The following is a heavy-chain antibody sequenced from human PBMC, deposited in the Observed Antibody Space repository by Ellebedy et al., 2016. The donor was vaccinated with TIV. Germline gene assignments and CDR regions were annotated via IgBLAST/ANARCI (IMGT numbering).Heavy chain of an antibody. CDR3: AREKKYNFGYYYYYGMDV. V-gene: IGHV3-33*01. D-gene: IGHD1-1*01. CDR2: IWYDGSNK. J-gene: IGHJ6*02. Sequence: GESLKISCAASGFTFSSYGMHWVRQAPGKGLEWVAVIWYDGSNKYYADSVKGRFTISRDNAKNSLYLQMNSLRAEDTAVYYCAREKKYNFGYYYYYGMDVWGQGTTVTVSS. CDR1: GFTFSSYG.